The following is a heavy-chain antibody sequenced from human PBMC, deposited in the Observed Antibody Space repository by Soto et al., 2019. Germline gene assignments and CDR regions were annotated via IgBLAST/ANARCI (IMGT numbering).Heavy chain of an antibody. CDR2: IYHSGST. Sequence: QVQLQESGPGLVKPSGTLSLTCAVSGGSISSSNWWSWVRQPPGKGLEWIGEIYHSGSTNYNPSLKSRVTISVDKSKNQFSRKLSSGTAADTAVYYCAGVSGYYGSGGGIWFDPWGQGTLVTVSS. J-gene: IGHJ5*02. CDR3: AGVSGYYGSGGGIWFDP. CDR1: GGSISSSNW. D-gene: IGHD3-10*01. V-gene: IGHV4-4*02.